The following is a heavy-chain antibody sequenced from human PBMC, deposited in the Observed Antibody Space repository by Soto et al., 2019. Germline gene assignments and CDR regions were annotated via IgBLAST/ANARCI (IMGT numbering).Heavy chain of an antibody. CDR2: IYFNGNT. CDR1: AASFSKYD. CDR3: ASVTFGGIVLAH. J-gene: IGHJ4*02. D-gene: IGHD3-16*01. V-gene: IGHV4-59*01. Sequence: PSETLSLSCTVSAASFSKYDWTGIRQSPGRGREWIGYIYFNGNTNYNPSLKRRVTMSIDTSKKQFSLNLSSVTAADTAVYYCASVTFGGIVLAHWGQGALVTVSS.